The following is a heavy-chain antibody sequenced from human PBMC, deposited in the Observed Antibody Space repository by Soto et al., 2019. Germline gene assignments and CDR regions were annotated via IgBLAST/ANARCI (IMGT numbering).Heavy chain of an antibody. CDR1: GFTSSSYG. CDR3: ARLYCSSTSCYSVGAFDI. V-gene: IGHV3-33*01. CDR2: IWFDGSDK. Sequence: GGSLRLSCAASGFTSSSYGMHWVRQAPGKGLEWVALIWFDGSDKYYADSVKGRFTISRDNSKNTLYLQMNSLRAGDTAVYYCARLYCSSTSCYSVGAFDIWGQGTMVTVSS. J-gene: IGHJ3*02. D-gene: IGHD2-2*01.